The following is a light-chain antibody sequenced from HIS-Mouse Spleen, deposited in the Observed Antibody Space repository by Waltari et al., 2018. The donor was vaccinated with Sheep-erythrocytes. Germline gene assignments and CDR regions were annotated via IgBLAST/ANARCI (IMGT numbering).Light chain of an antibody. CDR3: QAWDSSIYV. CDR1: KLGDKY. Sequence: QTQPPSVSVSPGQTASITCSGDKLGDKYACWYQQKPGQSPVLVIYQDSKRPSGIPERFSGSNSGNTATLTISGTQAMDEADYYCQAWDSSIYVFGTGTKVTVL. J-gene: IGLJ1*01. V-gene: IGLV3-1*01. CDR2: QDS.